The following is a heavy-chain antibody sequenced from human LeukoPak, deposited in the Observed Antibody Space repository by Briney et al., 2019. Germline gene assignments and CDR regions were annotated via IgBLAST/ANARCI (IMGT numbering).Heavy chain of an antibody. CDR3: ARQGGDYGSEYFQH. J-gene: IGHJ1*01. V-gene: IGHV4-39*01. D-gene: IGHD4-17*01. CDR1: GGSISSSSCY. Sequence: SETLSLTCTVSGGSISSSSCYWGWIRQPPGKGLEWIGSIYYSGSTYYNPSLKSRVTISVDTSKNQFSLKLSSVTAADTAVYYCARQGGDYGSEYFQHWGQGTLVTVSS. CDR2: IYYSGST.